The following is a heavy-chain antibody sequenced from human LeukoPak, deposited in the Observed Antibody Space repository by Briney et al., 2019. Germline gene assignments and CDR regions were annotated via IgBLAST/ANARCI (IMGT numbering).Heavy chain of an antibody. J-gene: IGHJ4*02. CDR1: GDSTSSSSYY. V-gene: IGHV4-39*01. Sequence: SETLSLTCTVSGDSTSSSSYYWGWIRQPPGKGLEWVGCIYYSGSTSYNPSLKSRVTISVDTSKNQPFLKLTSVTAPDTAVYYCARIVGVTDYFDYRGQGTLVTVSS. CDR3: ARIVGVTDYFDY. CDR2: IYYSGST. D-gene: IGHD1-26*01.